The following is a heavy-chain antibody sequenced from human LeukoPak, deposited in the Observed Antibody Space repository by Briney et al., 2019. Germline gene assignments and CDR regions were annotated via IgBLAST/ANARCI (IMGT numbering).Heavy chain of an antibody. CDR2: ISAYNGNT. V-gene: IGHV1-18*01. CDR3: ARIYCSGGSCYSPFGHFDY. J-gene: IGHJ4*02. Sequence: ASVKVSCKASGYTFTSYGISWVRQAPGQGLEWMGWISAYNGNTNYAQKLQGRVTMTTDTSTSTAYMELRSLRSEDTAVYYCARIYCSGGSCYSPFGHFDYWGQGTLVTVSS. CDR1: GYTFTSYG. D-gene: IGHD2-15*01.